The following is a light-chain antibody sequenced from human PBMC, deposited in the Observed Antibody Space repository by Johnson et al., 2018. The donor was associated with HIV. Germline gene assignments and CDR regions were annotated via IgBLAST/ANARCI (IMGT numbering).Light chain of an antibody. CDR3: GAWDASLSAYV. V-gene: IGLV1-51*02. J-gene: IGLJ1*01. CDR1: ISNIGNNY. CDR2: ENN. Sequence: QPVLTQPPSVSAAPGQKVTISCSGSISNIGNNYVSWYQQLPGTAPKLLIYENNKRPSGIPDRFSGPKSGTSATLGITGLQTGDEAHYYCGAWDASLSAYVFGTGTKGTVL.